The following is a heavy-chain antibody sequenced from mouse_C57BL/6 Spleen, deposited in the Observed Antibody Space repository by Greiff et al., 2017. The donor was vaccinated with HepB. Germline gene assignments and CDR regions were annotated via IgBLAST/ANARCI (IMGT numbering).Heavy chain of an antibody. CDR2: IHPNSGST. V-gene: IGHV1-64*01. Sequence: VQLQQPGAELVKPGASVKLSCKASGYTFTSYWMHWVKQRPGQGLEWIGMIHPNSGSTNYNEKFKSKATLTVDKSSSTAYMQLSSLTSEDSAVYYCARSNFFSHLAYWGQGTLVTVSA. CDR1: GYTFTSYW. CDR3: ARSNFFSHLAY. J-gene: IGHJ3*01.